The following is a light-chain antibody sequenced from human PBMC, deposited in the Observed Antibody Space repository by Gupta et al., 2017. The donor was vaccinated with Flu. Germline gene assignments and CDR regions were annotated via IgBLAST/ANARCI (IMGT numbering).Light chain of an antibody. Sequence: GKTANSACGGNNGGSNYVQGYQHEPAQAPVLVVFDDSHRAAGIPERISGSNSGNTATLTISVVEVGDEADYYCQAWDSGSPCVFGAGTKVTVL. CDR3: QAWDSGSPCV. CDR1: NGGSNY. V-gene: IGLV3-21*03. J-gene: IGLJ1*01. CDR2: DDS.